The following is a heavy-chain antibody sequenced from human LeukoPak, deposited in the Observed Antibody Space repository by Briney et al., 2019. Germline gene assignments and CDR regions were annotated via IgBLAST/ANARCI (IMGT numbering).Heavy chain of an antibody. CDR2: IIPILGIA. J-gene: IGHJ4*02. Sequence: SVKVSCKASGGTFSSYAISWVRQAPGQGLEWMGRIIPILGIANYAQKFQGRVTITADKSTSTAYMELSSLRSEDTAVYYCARDQVARHDFWSGYPDYWGQGTLVTVSS. D-gene: IGHD3-3*01. CDR1: GGTFSSYA. CDR3: ARDQVARHDFWSGYPDY. V-gene: IGHV1-69*04.